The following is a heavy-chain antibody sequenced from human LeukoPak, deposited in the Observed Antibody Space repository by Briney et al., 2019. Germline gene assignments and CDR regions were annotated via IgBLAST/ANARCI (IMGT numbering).Heavy chain of an antibody. J-gene: IGHJ3*02. Sequence: SETLSLTCTVSGGSISSYYWSWIRQPPGKGLEWIGYIYYSGSTNYNPSLKSRVTISVDTSKNQFSLKLSSVTAADTAVYYCARDRGLPYCSGGSCYPTDAFDIWGQGTMVTVSS. D-gene: IGHD2-15*01. CDR3: ARDRGLPYCSGGSCYPTDAFDI. CDR1: GGSISSYY. CDR2: IYYSGST. V-gene: IGHV4-59*01.